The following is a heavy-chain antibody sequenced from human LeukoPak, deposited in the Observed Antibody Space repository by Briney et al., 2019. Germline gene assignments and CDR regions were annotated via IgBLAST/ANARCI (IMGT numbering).Heavy chain of an antibody. J-gene: IGHJ4*02. CDR3: ARLPHTAVVAANFEY. CDR1: GGTISSYY. Sequence: TAETLSLTCTVSGGTISSYYRSWIRQPPGKGLEWIGYIYYSGSTNYNPSLKSRVTISVDTSKNQFSLKLSSVTAADTAVYYCARLPHTAVVAANFEYWGQGKLVTVSS. D-gene: IGHD5-18*01. V-gene: IGHV4-59*01. CDR2: IYYSGST.